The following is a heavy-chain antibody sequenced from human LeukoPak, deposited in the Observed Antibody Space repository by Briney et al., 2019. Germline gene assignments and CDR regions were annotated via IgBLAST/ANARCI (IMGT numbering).Heavy chain of an antibody. CDR1: GFTFSSYW. CDR2: IKEDGSQK. D-gene: IGHD5-18*01. J-gene: IGHJ4*02. Sequence: GGSLRLSCAASGFTFSSYWMSWVRQAPGKGLEWVANIKEDGSQKYYVDSVKGRFTISRDNAKNSLYLQMNSLRAEDAAMYYCARDRWGYSYGGDWGQGTLVTVSS. CDR3: ARDRWGYSYGGD. V-gene: IGHV3-7*01.